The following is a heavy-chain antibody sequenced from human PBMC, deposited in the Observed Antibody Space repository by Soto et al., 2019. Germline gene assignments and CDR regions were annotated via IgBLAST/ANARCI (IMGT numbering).Heavy chain of an antibody. CDR1: GFTFSSYA. CDR2: ISGSGGST. D-gene: IGHD3-9*01. Sequence: PGGSLRLSCAASGFTFSSYAMSWVRQAPGKGLEWVSAISGSGGSTYYADSVKGRFTISRDNSKNTLYLQMNSLRAEDTAVYYCAKDRYDILTGYSPLDWFDPWGQGTLVTV. J-gene: IGHJ5*02. V-gene: IGHV3-23*01. CDR3: AKDRYDILTGYSPLDWFDP.